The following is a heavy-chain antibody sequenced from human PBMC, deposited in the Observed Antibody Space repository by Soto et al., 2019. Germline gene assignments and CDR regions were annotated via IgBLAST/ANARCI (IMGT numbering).Heavy chain of an antibody. CDR2: IYYSGST. D-gene: IGHD2-21*02. J-gene: IGHJ4*02. Sequence: SETLSLTCTVSGGSISSYYWSWIRQPPGKGLEWVGYIYYSGSTNYNPSLKSRVTISVDTSKNQFSLKLSSVTAAYTAVYYCARLTNCGGDCYTFDYWGQGTLVTVSS. CDR3: ARLTNCGGDCYTFDY. V-gene: IGHV4-59*08. CDR1: GGSISSYY.